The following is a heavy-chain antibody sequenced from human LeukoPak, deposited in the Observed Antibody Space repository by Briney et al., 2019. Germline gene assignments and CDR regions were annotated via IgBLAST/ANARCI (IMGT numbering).Heavy chain of an antibody. V-gene: IGHV1-2*02. CDR3: AREIGPIQLHLWGSAFDY. CDR2: INPNTGGT. Sequence: GASVKVSCKSSGYIFTGYFMHWVRQAPGQGLEWMGWINPNTGGTNYAQQFQGRVTMTRDTSTNTVYMDLSSLRSEDTAVYYCAREIGPIQLHLWGSAFDYWGQGTLVTVSS. CDR1: GYIFTGYF. J-gene: IGHJ4*02. D-gene: IGHD5-18*01.